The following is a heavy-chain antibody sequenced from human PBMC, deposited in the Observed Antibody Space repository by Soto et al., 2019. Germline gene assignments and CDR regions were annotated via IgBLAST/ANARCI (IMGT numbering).Heavy chain of an antibody. CDR3: ARGQGSSWYFGSYYYYGMDV. Sequence: VKVSCKASGYTFTSYDINWVRQATGQGLEWMGWMNPNSGNTGYAQKFQGRVTMTRNTSISTAYMELSSLRSEDTAVYYCARGQGSSWYFGSYYYYGMDVWGQWTTVTVSS. D-gene: IGHD6-13*01. CDR1: GYTFTSYD. CDR2: MNPNSGNT. V-gene: IGHV1-8*01. J-gene: IGHJ6*02.